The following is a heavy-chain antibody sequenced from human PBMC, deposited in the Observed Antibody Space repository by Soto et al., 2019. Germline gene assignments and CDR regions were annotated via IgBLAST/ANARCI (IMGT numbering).Heavy chain of an antibody. CDR3: ARDRAYSRFDY. Sequence: EVQLVESGGGLVQPGGSLRLSCAVSGFSFSSAWMTWIRQAPGKGLERVAIMNEDGSERYYVDSVKGRFTISRDNAKNALFLQMTSLRVEDTAVYFCARDRAYSRFDYWGQGSLVTVSS. CDR2: MNEDGSER. J-gene: IGHJ4*02. CDR1: GFSFSSAW. D-gene: IGHD4-4*01. V-gene: IGHV3-7*03.